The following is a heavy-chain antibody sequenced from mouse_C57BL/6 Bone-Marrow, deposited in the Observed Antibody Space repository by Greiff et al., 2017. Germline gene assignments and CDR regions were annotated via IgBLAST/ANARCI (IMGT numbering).Heavy chain of an antibody. D-gene: IGHD2-3*01. Sequence: QVQLQQPGAELVKPGASVKLSCKASGYTFTSYWMHWVKQRPGQGLEWIGMIHPNSGSTNYNEKFKSKATLTVDKSSSTAYMQLSSLTSEDSAVYYCARVVWLLRFGFAYWGQGTLVTDSA. CDR2: IHPNSGST. CDR3: ARVVWLLRFGFAY. V-gene: IGHV1-64*01. J-gene: IGHJ3*01. CDR1: GYTFTSYW.